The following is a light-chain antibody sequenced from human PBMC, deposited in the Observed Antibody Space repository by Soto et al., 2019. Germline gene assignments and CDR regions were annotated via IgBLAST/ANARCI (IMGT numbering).Light chain of an antibody. CDR3: QQYGSSPVT. J-gene: IGKJ3*01. CDR2: GAT. Sequence: EIVLTQSPGTLSLSPGERATLSCGASQTVSGSYLAWYQQKPGQAPRLLIHGATNRATGIPDRFSGSRSGTDFSLTISRLEPEDSAVYYCQQYGSSPVTFGPGTKVEIK. V-gene: IGKV3-20*01. CDR1: QTVSGSY.